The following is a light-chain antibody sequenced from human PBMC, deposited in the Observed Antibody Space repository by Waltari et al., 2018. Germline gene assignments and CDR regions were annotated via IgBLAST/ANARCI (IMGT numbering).Light chain of an antibody. CDR3: SSRDTSGNFLV. CDR1: GLTKFY. CDR2: GKN. V-gene: IGLV3-19*01. Sequence: SSELTQDPAVSVPLGQAVILTCQGDGLTKFYGSWYQQRPGQAPVLLTYGKNKRPFGVPDRLWGSASGNRVSLTISAVQAEDEADYYCSSRDTSGNFLVFGGGTRLTV. J-gene: IGLJ2*01.